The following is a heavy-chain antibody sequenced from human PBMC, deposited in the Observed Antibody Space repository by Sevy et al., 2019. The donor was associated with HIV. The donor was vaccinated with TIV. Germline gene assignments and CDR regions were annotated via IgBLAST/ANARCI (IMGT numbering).Heavy chain of an antibody. CDR2: IIPNRGDT. Sequence: ASVKVSCKASGYTFTDHYMHWVRQAPGQGLEWVGWIIPNRGDTKYSRRFQGRVILTRDTSSSTAHMELRRLRSDDAAVYFCARETGAGYFEHWGQGTLVTVSS. J-gene: IGHJ1*01. V-gene: IGHV1-2*02. CDR1: GYTFTDHY. CDR3: ARETGAGYFEH.